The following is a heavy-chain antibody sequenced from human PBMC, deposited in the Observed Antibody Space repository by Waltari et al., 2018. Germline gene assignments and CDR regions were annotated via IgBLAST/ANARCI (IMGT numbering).Heavy chain of an antibody. D-gene: IGHD6-6*01. CDR3: ARDRDSISSGYYGMDV. CDR2: IYTGGSSHYTGGST. V-gene: IGHV4-61*02. CDR1: GGSISSGNYF. J-gene: IGHJ6*02. Sequence: QVQLQESGPGLVKPSQTLSLTCIVSGGSISSGNYFWGWIRQPAGKGLEWIGRIYTGGSSHYTGGSTHYSPSLKSRVTISVDTSKNQISLNLSSVTAADTAVYYCARDRDSISSGYYGMDVWGQGTTVTVSS.